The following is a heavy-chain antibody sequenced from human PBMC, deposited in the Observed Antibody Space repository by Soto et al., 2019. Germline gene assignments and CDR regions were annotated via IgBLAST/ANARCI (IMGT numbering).Heavy chain of an antibody. Sequence: ASETLSLTCTASGGSISTSSYHWGWIRQPPGKGLERIGSIYYSGSTYYNPSLKSGVTISVDTSKNQCSLKLSSVTAADTAVYYCARPRGYCISTSCFNWFDPWGQGTLVTVS. D-gene: IGHD2-2*01. J-gene: IGHJ5*02. CDR2: IYYSGST. CDR1: GGSISTSSYH. V-gene: IGHV4-39*01. CDR3: ARPRGYCISTSCFNWFDP.